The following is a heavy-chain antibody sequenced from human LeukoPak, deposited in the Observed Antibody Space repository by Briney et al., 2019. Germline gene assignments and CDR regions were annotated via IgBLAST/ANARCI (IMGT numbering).Heavy chain of an antibody. CDR3: ARGGFNYDSYHFHY. CDR2: TSGSGSTI. D-gene: IGHD5-18*01. V-gene: IGHV3-48*03. J-gene: IGHJ4*02. CDR1: GFTFSSYE. Sequence: GGSLRLSCAASGFTFSSYEMNWVRQAPGKGLEWVSYTSGSGSTIYYADSVKGRFTISRDNAKNSLYLQMNSLRAEDTAVYYCARGGFNYDSYHFHYWGQGTLVTVSS.